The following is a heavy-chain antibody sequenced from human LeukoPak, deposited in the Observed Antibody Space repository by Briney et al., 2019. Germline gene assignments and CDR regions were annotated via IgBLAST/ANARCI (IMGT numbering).Heavy chain of an antibody. Sequence: PSETLSLTCAVYGGSFSGYYWSWIRQPPGKGLEWIGEIYHSGSTNYNPSLKSRVTISVDKSKNQFSLKLSSVTAADTAVYYCARDLWGGSSSANWFDPWGQGTLVTVSS. D-gene: IGHD6-6*01. V-gene: IGHV4-34*01. J-gene: IGHJ5*02. CDR2: IYHSGST. CDR1: GGSFSGYY. CDR3: ARDLWGGSSSANWFDP.